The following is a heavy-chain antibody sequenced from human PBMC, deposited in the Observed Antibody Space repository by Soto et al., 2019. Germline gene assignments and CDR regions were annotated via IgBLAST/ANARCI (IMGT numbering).Heavy chain of an antibody. Sequence: GGSLRLSCAASGFTFSSYAMSWVRQAPGKGLEGVSAIRGSGGSTYYADSVKGRFTISRDNSKNTLYLQMNSLRAEDTAVYYCAKSKKVAGTPFDYWAQGTLVTVSS. D-gene: IGHD6-19*01. CDR2: IRGSGGST. J-gene: IGHJ4*02. CDR1: GFTFSSYA. CDR3: AKSKKVAGTPFDY. V-gene: IGHV3-23*01.